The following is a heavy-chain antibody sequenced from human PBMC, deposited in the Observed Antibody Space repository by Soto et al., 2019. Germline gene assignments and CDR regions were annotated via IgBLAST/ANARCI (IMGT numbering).Heavy chain of an antibody. V-gene: IGHV4-30-4*01. D-gene: IGHD1-20*01. J-gene: IGHJ6*02. Sequence: TSETLSLTCTVSGGSISSGDDFWTWIRQPPGKGLEWIGYIYYSGSTYYNPSLKSRLTMSVDTSKNQFSLKLSSVTAADTAVYYCARDRAKWKDYYYYGMDVWGQGTTVTVSS. CDR2: IYYSGST. CDR1: GGSISSGDDF. CDR3: ARDRAKWKDYYYYGMDV.